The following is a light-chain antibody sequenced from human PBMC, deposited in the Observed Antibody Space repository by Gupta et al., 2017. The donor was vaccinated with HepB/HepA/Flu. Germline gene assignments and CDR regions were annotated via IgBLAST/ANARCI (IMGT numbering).Light chain of an antibody. CDR2: DAS. CDR3: QQRIKWHPTT. Sequence: EIVLTQSPATLSLSPGERATLSCRASHSISSQLAWYQQKPGQPPRLLIYDASNRATGIPARFSGSGYETDFTLTMSSREPEDFAVYYCQQRIKWHPTTFGQGTRLEIK. CDR1: HSISSQ. J-gene: IGKJ5*01. V-gene: IGKV3-11*01.